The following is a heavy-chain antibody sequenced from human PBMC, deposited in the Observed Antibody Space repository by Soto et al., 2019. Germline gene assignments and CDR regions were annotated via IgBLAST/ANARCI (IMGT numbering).Heavy chain of an antibody. CDR3: ASGTKMAPPARGRADWYFDL. CDR1: GGTFSSYT. Sequence: QVQLVQSGAEVEKPGSSVKVSCKASGGTFSSYTISWVRQAPGQGLEWMGRIIPILGIANYAQKCQGRVTITADNSTSTAYMELSSLRSEDTAVYYCASGTKMAPPARGRADWYFDLWGRGTLVTVSS. J-gene: IGHJ2*01. CDR2: IIPILGIA. D-gene: IGHD2-2*01. V-gene: IGHV1-69*02.